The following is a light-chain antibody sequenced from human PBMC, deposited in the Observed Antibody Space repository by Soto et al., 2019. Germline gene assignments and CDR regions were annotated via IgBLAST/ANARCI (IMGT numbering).Light chain of an antibody. Sequence: DIQMTQSPSTLSGSVGDRVTITCRASQTISSWLAWYQQKPGKAPKLLIYKASTLKSGVPSRFSGSGSGTEFTLTISSLQPDDFATYYCQQYNNWPVFGQGTKVEIK. V-gene: IGKV1-5*03. J-gene: IGKJ1*01. CDR1: QTISSW. CDR3: QQYNNWPV. CDR2: KAS.